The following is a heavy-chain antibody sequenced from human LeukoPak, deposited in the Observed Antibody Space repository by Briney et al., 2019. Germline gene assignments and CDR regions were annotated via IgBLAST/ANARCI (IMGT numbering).Heavy chain of an antibody. CDR1: GFTFSSYS. CDR3: ARARDDAFDI. Sequence: AGGSLRLSCAASGFTFSSYSMNWVRQAPGKGLEWVSSISSSSSYIYYADSVKGRFTISRDNAKNSLYLQMNSLRAEDTAVYYCARARDDAFDIWGQGTMVTVSS. D-gene: IGHD5-24*01. CDR2: ISSSSSYI. V-gene: IGHV3-21*01. J-gene: IGHJ3*02.